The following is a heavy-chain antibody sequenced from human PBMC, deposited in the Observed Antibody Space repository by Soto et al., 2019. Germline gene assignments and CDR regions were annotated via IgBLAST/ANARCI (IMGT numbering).Heavy chain of an antibody. D-gene: IGHD2-2*02. CDR2: IIPIFGTA. CDR1: GGTFSSYA. J-gene: IGHJ6*02. CDR3: ARWVPAAIGASQGSGNYYYGMDV. V-gene: IGHV1-69*12. Sequence: QVQLVQSGAEVKKPGSSVKVSCKASGGTFSSYAISWVRQAPGQGLEWMGGIIPIFGTANYAQKFQGRVTITADESTSTAYMELSSLRSEDTAVYYCARWVPAAIGASQGSGNYYYGMDVWGQGTTVTVSS.